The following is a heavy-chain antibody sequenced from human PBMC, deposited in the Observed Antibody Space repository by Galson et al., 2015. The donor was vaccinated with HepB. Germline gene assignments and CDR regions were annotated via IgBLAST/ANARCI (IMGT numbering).Heavy chain of an antibody. CDR2: ISGSGGST. J-gene: IGHJ1*01. CDR3: AKDFWPSEGNYDSSGYYSYFQH. D-gene: IGHD3-22*01. V-gene: IGHV3-23*01. Sequence: SLRLSCAASGFTFSSYAMSWVRQAPGKGLEWVSAISGSGGSTYYADSVKGRFTISRDNSKNTLYLQMNSLRAEDTAVYYCAKDFWPSEGNYDSSGYYSYFQHWGQGTLVTVSS. CDR1: GFTFSSYA.